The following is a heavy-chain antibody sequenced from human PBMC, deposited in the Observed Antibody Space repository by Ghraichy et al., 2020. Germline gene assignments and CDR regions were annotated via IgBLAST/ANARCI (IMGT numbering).Heavy chain of an antibody. Sequence: SQTLSLTCAVYGGSFSGYYWSWIRQPPGKGLEWIGEINHSGSTNYNPSLKSRATISVDTSKNQFSLKLSSVTAADTAVYYCASGWYFDYWGQGTLVTVSS. J-gene: IGHJ4*02. CDR2: INHSGST. CDR1: GGSFSGYY. CDR3: ASGWYFDY. V-gene: IGHV4-34*01.